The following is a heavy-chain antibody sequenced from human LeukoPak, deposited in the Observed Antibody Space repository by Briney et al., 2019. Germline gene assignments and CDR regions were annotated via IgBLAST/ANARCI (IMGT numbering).Heavy chain of an antibody. CDR3: ARDQLDH. Sequence: GGSLRLSCASSGLDVSSTYMSWLRQAPGKGLEWVSTAFVGGDTYYAASVKGRFTLSKDSSRNTMFLQMHGLRPEDTAVYYCARDQLDHWGQGTLVAVSP. J-gene: IGHJ4*02. CDR1: GLDVSSTY. CDR2: AFVGGDT. V-gene: IGHV3-53*01. D-gene: IGHD5-24*01.